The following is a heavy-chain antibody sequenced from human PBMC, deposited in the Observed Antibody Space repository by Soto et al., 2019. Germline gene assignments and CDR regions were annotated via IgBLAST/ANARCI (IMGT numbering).Heavy chain of an antibody. J-gene: IGHJ5*02. CDR3: AKNQGVELVPLATVDWFDP. CDR2: ISGSGFKK. V-gene: IGHV3-23*01. Sequence: GGSLRLSCAASGFTFENFGMSWVRQAPGKGLEWISSISGSGFKKYYADSVKGRFTISRDNSKSTVYLELNNLSAEDTAVYHCAKNQGVELVPLATVDWFDPWGQGSVVTVSS. D-gene: IGHD1-26*01. CDR1: GFTFENFG.